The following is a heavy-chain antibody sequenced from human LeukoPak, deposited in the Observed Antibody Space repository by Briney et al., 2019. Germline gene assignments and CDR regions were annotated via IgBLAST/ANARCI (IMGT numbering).Heavy chain of an antibody. V-gene: IGHV3-48*04. D-gene: IGHD2-21*02. Sequence: GGSLRLSCAASGFTFSSYSMNWVRQAPGKGLEWVSYISSSSSNIYYADSVKGRFTISRDNAKNSLYLQMNSLRAEDTAVYYCARDARPVVTAIRGNYYFDYWGQGTLVTVSS. CDR1: GFTFSSYS. CDR2: ISSSSSNI. J-gene: IGHJ4*02. CDR3: ARDARPVVTAIRGNYYFDY.